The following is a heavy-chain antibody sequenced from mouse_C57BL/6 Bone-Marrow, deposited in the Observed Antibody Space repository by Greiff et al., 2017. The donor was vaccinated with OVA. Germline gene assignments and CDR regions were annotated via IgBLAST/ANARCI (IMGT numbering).Heavy chain of an antibody. CDR1: GYTFTDYE. J-gene: IGHJ2*01. Sequence: QVHVKQSGAELVRPGASVTLSCKASGYTFTDYEMHWVKQTPVHGLEWIGAIDPETGGTAYNQKFKGKAILTADKSSSTAYMELRSLTSEDSAVYYCTKGPTVVPYGGDYWGQGTTLTVSS. V-gene: IGHV1-15*01. D-gene: IGHD1-1*01. CDR3: TKGPTVVPYGGDY. CDR2: IDPETGGT.